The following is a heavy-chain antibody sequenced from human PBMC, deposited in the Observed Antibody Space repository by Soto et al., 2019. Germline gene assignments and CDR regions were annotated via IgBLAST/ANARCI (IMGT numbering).Heavy chain of an antibody. CDR1: GYTFTSYY. CDR2: INPSGGST. V-gene: IGHV1-46*01. Sequence: ASVKVSCKASGYTFTSYYMHWVRQAPGQGLEWMGIINPSGGSTSYAQKFQGRVTMTRDTSTSTVYMELSSLRSEDTAVYYCARVVKGYSSGWYFDYWGQGTLVTVSS. J-gene: IGHJ4*02. D-gene: IGHD6-19*01. CDR3: ARVVKGYSSGWYFDY.